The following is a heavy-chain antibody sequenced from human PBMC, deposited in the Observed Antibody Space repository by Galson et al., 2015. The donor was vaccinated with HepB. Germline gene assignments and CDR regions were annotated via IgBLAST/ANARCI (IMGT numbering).Heavy chain of an antibody. CDR3: ATARYSTSPPDN. D-gene: IGHD6-6*01. CDR1: GYTFSNYG. Sequence: SVKVSCKASGYTFSNYGISWVRQAPGQGLEWMAWISAYNGNTNYAQKVQGRVTMTTDTSTSTAYMELRSLTSDDTAVYYCATARYSTSPPDNWGQGTLVTVPS. V-gene: IGHV1-18*01. J-gene: IGHJ4*02. CDR2: ISAYNGNT.